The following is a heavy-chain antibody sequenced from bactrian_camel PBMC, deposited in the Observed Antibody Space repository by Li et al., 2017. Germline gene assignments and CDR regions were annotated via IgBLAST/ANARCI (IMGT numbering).Heavy chain of an antibody. Sequence: HVQLVESGGGSVQAGGSLRLSCAASGNTLTSSCMAWFRQVPGKERERVATIHSRGSTAYADSVKGRFTISKDNAKNTLYLQMGSLKTEDTAFYYCAIGSYDYNYDPSTRGKGTQVTVS. D-gene: IGHD2*01. J-gene: IGHJ4*01. V-gene: IGHV3S53*01. CDR2: IHSRGST. CDR1: GNTLTSSC.